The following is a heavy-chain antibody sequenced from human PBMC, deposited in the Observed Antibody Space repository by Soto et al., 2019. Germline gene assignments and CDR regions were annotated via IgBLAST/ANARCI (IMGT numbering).Heavy chain of an antibody. V-gene: IGHV3-21*01. Sequence: GGSLRLSCAASGFTFSSYSMNWVRQAPGKGLEWVSSISSSSSYIYYADSVKGRFPIPRDNAKNSLYLQMNGLRAEATAVYYCASDDYDFWSGYYSDWFDPWGQGTLVTVSS. CDR2: ISSSSSYI. J-gene: IGHJ5*02. CDR3: ASDDYDFWSGYYSDWFDP. CDR1: GFTFSSYS. D-gene: IGHD3-3*01.